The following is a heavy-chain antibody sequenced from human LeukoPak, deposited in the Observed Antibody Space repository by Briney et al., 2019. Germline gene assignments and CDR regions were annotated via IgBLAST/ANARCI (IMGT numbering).Heavy chain of an antibody. CDR1: GFTFSSYA. CDR2: ITGGGGST. D-gene: IGHD5-12*01. CDR3: AKARIAATIYPKEVNFDY. J-gene: IGHJ4*02. V-gene: IGHV3-23*01. Sequence: GGSLRLSCAASGFTFSSYAMSWVRQAPGKGLEWVSTITGGGGSTYYADSVKGRFTVSRDNSKDTFYLQMNSLRVEDTAVYYCAKARIAATIYPKEVNFDYWGQGTLVTVSS.